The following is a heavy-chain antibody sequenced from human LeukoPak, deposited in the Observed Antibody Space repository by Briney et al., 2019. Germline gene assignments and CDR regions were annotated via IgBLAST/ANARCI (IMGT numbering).Heavy chain of an antibody. CDR3: AADLSDPRRGASYLDS. Sequence: EASVIVSCKASGITSTNFAVQWVRQARGQRLEWIGWIIVGTGATKCAQDFQHRVTITRDMSTRTLYMELTSLRSEDTAVYYCAADLSDPRRGASYLDSWGQGTPVTVSS. CDR1: GITSTNFA. V-gene: IGHV1-58*01. CDR2: IIVGTGAT. J-gene: IGHJ4*02. D-gene: IGHD1-1*01.